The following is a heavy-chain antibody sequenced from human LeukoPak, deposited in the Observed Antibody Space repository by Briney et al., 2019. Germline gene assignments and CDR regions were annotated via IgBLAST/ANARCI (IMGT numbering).Heavy chain of an antibody. CDR3: AKDRATQFYGMDV. CDR2: ISNDGTNK. J-gene: IGHJ6*02. V-gene: IGHV3-30*18. CDR1: GFTFSSYG. D-gene: IGHD5-24*01. Sequence: GGSLRLSCAASGFTFSSYGMHWVRQAPGKGLVWVAVISNDGTNKYYADSVKGRFTISRDNSKNTLYLQMNSLRAEDTAVYYCAKDRATQFYGMDVWGQGTTVTVSS.